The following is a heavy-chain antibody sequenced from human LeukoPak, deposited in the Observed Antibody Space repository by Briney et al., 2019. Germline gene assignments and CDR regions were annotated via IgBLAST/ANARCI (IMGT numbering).Heavy chain of an antibody. CDR2: ISYDGSNK. V-gene: IGHV3-30-3*01. CDR3: ARVTSEGDLDY. Sequence: GGSLRLSCAASGFTFSSYAMHWVRQAPGKGLEWVAVISYDGSNKYYADSVKGRFTISRDNSKNTLYLQMNSLRAEDTAVYYCARVTSEGDLDYWGQGTLVTVSS. CDR1: GFTFSSYA. D-gene: IGHD3-10*01. J-gene: IGHJ4*02.